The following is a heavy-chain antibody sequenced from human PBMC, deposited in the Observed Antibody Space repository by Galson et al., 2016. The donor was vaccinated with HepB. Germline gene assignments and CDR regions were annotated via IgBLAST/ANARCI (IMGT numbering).Heavy chain of an antibody. CDR2: IYISGMT. Sequence: ETLSLTCTVFSGSVSTSTHHWGWIRQPPGKGLEWIGTIYISGMTYYNPSLESRVTISVDMSQNQFSLQLRSVTDADTAVYYCARGSGYYYYYGLDVWGQGTTVTVSS. D-gene: IGHD2-15*01. J-gene: IGHJ6*02. CDR3: ARGSGYYYYYGLDV. V-gene: IGHV4-39*02. CDR1: SGSVSTSTHH.